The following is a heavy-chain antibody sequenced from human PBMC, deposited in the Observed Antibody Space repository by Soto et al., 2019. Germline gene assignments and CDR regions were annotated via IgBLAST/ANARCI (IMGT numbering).Heavy chain of an antibody. Sequence: QVQLVQSGAEVKKPGSSVKVSCKASGDTFSSYAINWVRQAPGQGLEWMGGIIPMFGTANYAQKFKGRGTITAGDSTSTVYMELSSLRSEDTAVYYCARVGPAHYYDSSGYYSPLDYWGQGTLVTVSS. V-gene: IGHV1-69*01. J-gene: IGHJ4*02. D-gene: IGHD3-22*01. CDR1: GDTFSSYA. CDR2: IIPMFGTA. CDR3: ARVGPAHYYDSSGYYSPLDY.